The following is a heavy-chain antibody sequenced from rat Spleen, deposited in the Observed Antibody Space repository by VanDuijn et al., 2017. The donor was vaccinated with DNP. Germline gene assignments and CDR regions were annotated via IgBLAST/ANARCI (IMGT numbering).Heavy chain of an antibody. Sequence: EVQLVESGGDLVQPGRSLKLSCEASGFTFSDYYMAWVRQAPTKGLELVTYISSDGRSPYYGDSVKGRFTISRDNAKSTLYLQMNSLRSEDMATYYCARPARGWFAYWGQGTLVTVSS. CDR1: GFTFSDYY. V-gene: IGHV5-22*01. CDR2: ISSDGRSP. CDR3: ARPARGWFAY. J-gene: IGHJ3*01.